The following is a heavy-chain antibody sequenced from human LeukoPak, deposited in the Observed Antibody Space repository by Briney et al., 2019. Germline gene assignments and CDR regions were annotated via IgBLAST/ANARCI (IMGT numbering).Heavy chain of an antibody. CDR1: GGSISSGGYY. Sequence: PSETLSLTCTVSGGSISSGGYYWSWIRQHPGKGLEWIGYIYYSGSTYYNPSLKSRVTISVDTSKNQFSLKLSSVTAADTAVYYCAREDYGGSNGMDVWGQGTTVTVSS. V-gene: IGHV4-31*03. D-gene: IGHD4-17*01. J-gene: IGHJ6*02. CDR3: AREDYGGSNGMDV. CDR2: IYYSGST.